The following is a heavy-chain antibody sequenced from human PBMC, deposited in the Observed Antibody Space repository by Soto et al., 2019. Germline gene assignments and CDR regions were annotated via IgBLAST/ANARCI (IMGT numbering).Heavy chain of an antibody. V-gene: IGHV3-30*18. CDR3: AKEEGYSYGYYYYGMDV. J-gene: IGHJ6*02. Sequence: PXVCLRLACAASGFTFSSYGMHGVRQAPGKGLEWVAVISYDGSNKYYADSVKGRFTISRDNSKNTLYLQMNSLRAEDTAVYYCAKEEGYSYGYYYYGMDVWGQGTTVTAP. CDR1: GFTFSSYG. D-gene: IGHD5-18*01. CDR2: ISYDGSNK.